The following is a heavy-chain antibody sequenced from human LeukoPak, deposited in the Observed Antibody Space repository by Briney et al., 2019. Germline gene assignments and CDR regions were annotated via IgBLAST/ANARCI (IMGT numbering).Heavy chain of an antibody. CDR1: GYTFTSYD. CDR2: MNPNSGNT. Sequence: GASVKVSCKASGYTFTSYDINWVRQATGQGLEWMGWMNPNSGNTGYAQKFQGRVTMARNTSISTAYMELSSLRSEDTAVYYCARVLGYYYYYYMDVWGKGTTVTVSS. V-gene: IGHV1-8*01. D-gene: IGHD2-8*02. CDR3: ARVLGYYYYYYMDV. J-gene: IGHJ6*03.